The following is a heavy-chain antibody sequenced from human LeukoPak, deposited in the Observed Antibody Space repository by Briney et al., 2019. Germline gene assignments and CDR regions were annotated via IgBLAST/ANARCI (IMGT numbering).Heavy chain of an antibody. V-gene: IGHV4-4*07. CDR1: GGSISDYY. D-gene: IGHD2-21*01. J-gene: IGHJ4*02. CDR3: ARGTYCGSDCYSFEY. Sequence: PSETLSLTCTVSGGSISDYYWSWIRQPAGKGLEWIGRIYTTGSTDYNPSLKSRVTMSVDTSKNQFSLKLSSVTAADTAVYYCARGTYCGSDCYSFEYWGQGTLVTVSS. CDR2: IYTTGST.